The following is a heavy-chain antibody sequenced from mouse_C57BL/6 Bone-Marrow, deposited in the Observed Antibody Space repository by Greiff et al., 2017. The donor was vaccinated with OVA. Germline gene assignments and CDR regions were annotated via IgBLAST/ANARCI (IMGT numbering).Heavy chain of an antibody. D-gene: IGHD1-1*01. CDR1: GYSITSGYD. CDR3: AREAVGYYFDY. V-gene: IGHV3-1*01. Sequence: DVQLQESGPGMVKPSQSLSLTCTVTGYSITSGYDWHWIRHFPGNKLEWMGYISYSGSTNYNPSLKSRISITHDTSKNHFFLKLNSVTTEDTATYYCAREAVGYYFDYWGQGTTLTVSS. J-gene: IGHJ2*01. CDR2: ISYSGST.